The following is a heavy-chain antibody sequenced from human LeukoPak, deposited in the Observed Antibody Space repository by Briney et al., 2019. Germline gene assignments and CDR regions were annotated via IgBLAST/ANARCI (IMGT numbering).Heavy chain of an antibody. Sequence: PSETLSLTCTVSGGSISGFYWTWIRQPPGKGLEWIGYIYYSGSTDYNPSLKSRVTITLDTSKNHLSLELSSVTAADTAVYYCARGRGTRGQNWFDPWGQGTLVTVSS. CDR2: IYYSGST. J-gene: IGHJ5*02. V-gene: IGHV4-59*12. CDR3: ARGRGTRGQNWFDP. D-gene: IGHD2-15*01. CDR1: GGSISGFY.